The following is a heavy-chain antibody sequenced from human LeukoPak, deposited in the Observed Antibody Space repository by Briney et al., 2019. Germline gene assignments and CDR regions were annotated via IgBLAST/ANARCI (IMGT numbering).Heavy chain of an antibody. J-gene: IGHJ4*02. Sequence: SETVSLTCTVSGGSISSYYWSWIRQPAGKGLEWIGRIYTSGSTNYNPSLKSRVTMSVDTSKNQFSLKLSSVTAADTAVYYCAREIPLVGATDYWGQGTLVTVSS. CDR3: AREIPLVGATDY. V-gene: IGHV4-4*07. CDR1: GGSISSYY. CDR2: IYTSGST. D-gene: IGHD1-26*01.